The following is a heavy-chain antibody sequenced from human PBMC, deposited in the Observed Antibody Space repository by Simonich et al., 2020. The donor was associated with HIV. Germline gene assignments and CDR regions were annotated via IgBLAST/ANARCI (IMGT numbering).Heavy chain of an antibody. Sequence: QVQLQQWGAGLLKPSETLSLTCAVYGGSFSGYYWSWIRQPPGKGLEWFGENNHSGSTNYNPSLKNRVTIAVDTSKNQFSRKRSSVTAADTAGYYCARRHPSTVTTPYFDYWGQGPLVTDSS. J-gene: IGHJ4*02. D-gene: IGHD4-17*01. V-gene: IGHV4-34*01. CDR3: ARRHPSTVTTPYFDY. CDR1: GGSFSGYY. CDR2: NNHSGST.